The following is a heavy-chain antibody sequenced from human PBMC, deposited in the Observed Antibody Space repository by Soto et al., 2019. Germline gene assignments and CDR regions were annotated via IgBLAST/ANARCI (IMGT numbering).Heavy chain of an antibody. CDR2: IYFIGST. Sequence: SETLSLTCTVSGASVNSGGYYWSWIRQLPGKGLEWIGYIYFIGSTYYNPSLESRVTISLDTSQNQFSLKMSSVIAADTAVYCCASGDAWGVIVASWGQGTLVTVSS. J-gene: IGHJ5*02. D-gene: IGHD3-16*02. CDR1: GASVNSGGYY. V-gene: IGHV4-31*03. CDR3: ASGDAWGVIVAS.